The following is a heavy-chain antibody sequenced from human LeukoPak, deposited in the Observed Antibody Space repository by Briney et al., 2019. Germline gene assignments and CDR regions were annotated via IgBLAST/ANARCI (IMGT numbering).Heavy chain of an antibody. J-gene: IGHJ6*03. D-gene: IGHD6-13*01. CDR1: GGSISGYY. V-gene: IGHV4-4*07. Sequence: MPSETLSLTCTVSGGSISGYYWSWIRQPAGKGLEWIGRIYTSGSTNYNPSLKSRVTMSVDTSKNQFSLKLSSVTAADTAVYYCAREEQLVRGSYHYYYYMDVWGKGTTVTVSS. CDR2: IYTSGST. CDR3: AREEQLVRGSYHYYYYMDV.